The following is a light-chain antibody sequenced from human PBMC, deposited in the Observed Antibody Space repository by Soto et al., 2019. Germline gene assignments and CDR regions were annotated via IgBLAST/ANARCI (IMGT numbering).Light chain of an antibody. J-gene: IGKJ4*01. CDR2: GAS. CDR3: QQYNNWPLT. CDR1: QSVSSN. V-gene: IGKV3-15*01. Sequence: EIMMTQSPATLSVSPWEIAALSCRASQSVSSNLAWYQQKPGQAPRLLIYGASTRATGIPVRFSGSGSGTEFTPTISSLQSEDFAVYYCQQYNNWPLTFGGGTKVDIK.